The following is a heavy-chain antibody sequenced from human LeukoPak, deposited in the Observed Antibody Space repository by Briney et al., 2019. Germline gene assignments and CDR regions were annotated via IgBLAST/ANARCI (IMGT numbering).Heavy chain of an antibody. Sequence: GESLKISCKGSGYSFTTYWIGWVRQMPGKGLEWMGIIYPGDSDTRYSPSFQGQVTISADKSISTAYLQWSSLKASDTAMYYCARHLAARRNYYYYYYMDVWGKGTTVTVSS. CDR2: IYPGDSDT. D-gene: IGHD6-6*01. CDR1: GYSFTTYW. CDR3: ARHLAARRNYYYYYYMDV. J-gene: IGHJ6*03. V-gene: IGHV5-51*01.